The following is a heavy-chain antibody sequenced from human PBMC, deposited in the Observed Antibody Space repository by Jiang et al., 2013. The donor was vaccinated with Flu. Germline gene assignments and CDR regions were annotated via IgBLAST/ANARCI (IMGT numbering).Heavy chain of an antibody. CDR2: INHSGST. CDR3: ARGVQWLVMSPYYFDY. J-gene: IGHJ4*02. CDR1: GGSFSGYY. D-gene: IGHD6-19*01. Sequence: ICAVYGGSFSGYYWSWIRQPPGKGLEWIGEINHSGSTNYNPSLKSRVTISVDTSKNQFSLKLSSVTAADTAAYYCARGVQWLVMSPYYFDYWGQGTLVTVSS. V-gene: IGHV4-34*01.